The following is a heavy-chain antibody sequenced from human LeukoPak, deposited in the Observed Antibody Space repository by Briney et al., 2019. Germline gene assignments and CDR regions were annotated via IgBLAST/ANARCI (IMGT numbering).Heavy chain of an antibody. CDR2: INPNSGGT. Sequence: ASVEVSYKASGYTFTGYYMHWVRQAPGQGLEWMGWINPNSGGTNYAQKFQGRVTMTRDTSISTAYMELSRLRSDDTAVYYCARGGLRYFDWLLSDYWGQGTLVTVSS. D-gene: IGHD3-9*01. J-gene: IGHJ4*02. V-gene: IGHV1-2*02. CDR1: GYTFTGYY. CDR3: ARGGLRYFDWLLSDY.